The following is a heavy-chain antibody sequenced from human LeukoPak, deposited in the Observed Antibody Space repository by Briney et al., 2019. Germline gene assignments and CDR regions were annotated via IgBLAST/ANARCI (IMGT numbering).Heavy chain of an antibody. CDR1: GGSISSGDYY. J-gene: IGHJ4*02. D-gene: IGHD6-13*01. CDR2: IYYSGST. V-gene: IGHV4-30-4*08. Sequence: SQTLSLTCTVSGGSISSGDYYWSWIRQPPGKGLEWIGYIYYSGSTYYNPSLKSRVTISVDTSKNQFSLKLSSVTAADTAVYYCARSIAAAGPNFDYWGQGTLVTVSS. CDR3: ARSIAAAGPNFDY.